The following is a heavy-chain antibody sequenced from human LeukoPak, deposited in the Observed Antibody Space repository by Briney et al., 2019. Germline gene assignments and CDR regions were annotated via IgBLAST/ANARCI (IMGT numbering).Heavy chain of an antibody. CDR2: IYYSGST. V-gene: IGHV4-59*08. J-gene: IGHJ3*02. D-gene: IGHD1-14*01. CDR1: GGSISNYY. Sequence: PSETLSLTCTVSGGSISNYYWSWIRQPPGKGLEWIGFIYYSGSTNYNPSLRSLVTISVDTSKNQFSLKLSSVTAADTAVYYCARHWGDSPNHSDDLYAFDIWGQGTMVTVSS. CDR3: ARHWGDSPNHSDDLYAFDI.